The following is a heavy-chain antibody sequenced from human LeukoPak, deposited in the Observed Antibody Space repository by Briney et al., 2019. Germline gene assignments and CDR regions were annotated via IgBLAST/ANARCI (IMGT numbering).Heavy chain of an antibody. CDR1: GFTFSSYW. D-gene: IGHD6-19*01. CDR2: INSDGSST. CDR3: ARDLVGSGWYFGDAFDI. J-gene: IGHJ3*02. V-gene: IGHV3-74*01. Sequence: PGGSLRLSCAASGFTFSSYWMHWVRQAPGKGLVWVSRINSDGSSTSYADSVKGRFTISRDNAKNTLYLQMNSLRAEDTAVYYCARDLVGSGWYFGDAFDIWGQGTMVTVSS.